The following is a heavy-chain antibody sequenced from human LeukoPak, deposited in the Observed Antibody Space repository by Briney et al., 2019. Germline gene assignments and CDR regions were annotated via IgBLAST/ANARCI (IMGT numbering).Heavy chain of an antibody. V-gene: IGHV3-23*01. CDR1: GFSFSSFA. CDR2: IRGNGGT. D-gene: IGHD1-14*01. CDR3: ARARWVSTTDAVR. Sequence: GGSLRLSCAASGFSFSSFAMSWVRQAPGKGLEWVSSIRGNGGTLYADSVKGRFTLSSDISRNTVYFQMNSLRVEDTAIYYCARARWVSTTDAVRWGARTLVTVSS. J-gene: IGHJ4*02.